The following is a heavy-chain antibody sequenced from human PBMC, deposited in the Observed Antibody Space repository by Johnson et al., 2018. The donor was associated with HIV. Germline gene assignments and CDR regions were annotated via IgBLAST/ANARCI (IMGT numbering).Heavy chain of an antibody. CDR3: ARGKGAAAGLDAFDI. D-gene: IGHD6-13*01. CDR2: ISYDGSYK. Sequence: QMQLVESGGGLIQPGRSLRLSCAASGFTFSTYGMHWVRQAPGKGLGWVAFISYDGSYKYYADSVKGRFTISRDNSKNTLYLQMNSLRAEDTALYFCARGKGAAAGLDAFDIWGQGIMVSVSS. V-gene: IGHV3-30*03. CDR1: GFTFSTYG. J-gene: IGHJ3*02.